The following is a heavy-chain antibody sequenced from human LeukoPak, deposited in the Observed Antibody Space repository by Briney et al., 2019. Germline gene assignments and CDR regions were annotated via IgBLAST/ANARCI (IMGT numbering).Heavy chain of an antibody. J-gene: IGHJ4*02. V-gene: IGHV3-11*04. CDR3: ASSRYDSSGYYGIIGY. CDR1: GFTFSDYY. CDR2: ISSSGSTI. D-gene: IGHD3-22*01. Sequence: GGSLRLSCAASGFTFSDYYMSWIRQAPGKGLEWVSYISSSGSTIYYADSVKGRFTISRDNAKNSLYLQMNSLRAEDTAVYYCASSRYDSSGYYGIIGYWGQGTLVTVSS.